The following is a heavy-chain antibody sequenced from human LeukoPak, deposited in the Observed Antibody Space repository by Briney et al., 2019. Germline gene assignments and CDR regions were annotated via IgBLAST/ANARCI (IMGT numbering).Heavy chain of an antibody. V-gene: IGHV3-15*01. CDR3: TEDRPFTSGGVIRY. CDR2: IKSNFNGGTT. Sequence: PGGSLRLSCAASGITFFSSWMTWVRQGPGKGLEWVGHIKSNFNGGTTDIAASLRGRFTISRDDSKNTVYLQMNSLKTEDTAVYYCTEDRPFTSGGVIRYWGQGTLVTVSS. J-gene: IGHJ4*02. D-gene: IGHD3-16*02. CDR1: GITFFSSW.